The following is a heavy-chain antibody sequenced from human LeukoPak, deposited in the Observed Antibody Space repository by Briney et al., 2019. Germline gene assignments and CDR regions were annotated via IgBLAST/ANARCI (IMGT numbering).Heavy chain of an antibody. Sequence: PGGSLRLSCAASGFTFSSYWMHWVRQAPRKGLVWVSQINSDGSSTNYADSVKGRFTISRDNAKNTLYLQMNSLRAEDTALYYCARTEYCSPTSCKYASFWGQGTKVTVSS. CDR2: INSDGSST. J-gene: IGHJ3*01. CDR3: ARTEYCSPTSCKYASF. V-gene: IGHV3-74*01. D-gene: IGHD2-2*01. CDR1: GFTFSSYW.